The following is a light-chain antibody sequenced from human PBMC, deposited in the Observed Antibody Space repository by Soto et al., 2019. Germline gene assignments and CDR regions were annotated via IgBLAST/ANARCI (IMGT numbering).Light chain of an antibody. CDR2: DAS. CDR1: QSVSRY. Sequence: EIVLTQSPPTLSLSPGERATLSCRASQSVSRYLAWYQQKPGQAPRLLIYDASNRATGIPDRLSGSGAGTDFTLTISSLEPEDFAVYYCLQRYNWPRYTFGQGTELQI. CDR3: LQRYNWPRYT. J-gene: IGKJ2*01. V-gene: IGKV3-11*01.